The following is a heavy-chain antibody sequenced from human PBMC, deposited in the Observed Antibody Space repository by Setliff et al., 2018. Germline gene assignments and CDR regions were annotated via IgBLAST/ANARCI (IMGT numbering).Heavy chain of an antibody. V-gene: IGHV1-3*01. D-gene: IGHD2-21*01. CDR1: GYTFTSYA. CDR2: INAGNGNT. CDR3: ARDPETFPHYYHYYGMDV. J-gene: IGHJ6*02. Sequence: ASVKVSCKASGYTFTSYAMHWVRQAPGQRLEWMGWINAGNGNTKYSQKFQGRVTITRDTSARTAYMELSSLRSEDTAVYYCARDPETFPHYYHYYGMDVWGQGAKVTGSS.